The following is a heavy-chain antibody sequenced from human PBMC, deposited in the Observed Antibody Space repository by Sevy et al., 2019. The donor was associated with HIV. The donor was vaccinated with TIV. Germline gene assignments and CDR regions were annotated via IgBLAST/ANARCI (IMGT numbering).Heavy chain of an antibody. J-gene: IGHJ6*02. V-gene: IGHV3-21*01. CDR2: ISSVSTII. CDR1: GFSFNSFD. CDR3: ARVVVYVSGNYYTYYYDLDV. Sequence: GGSLRLSCTASGFSFNSFDMNWVRQAPGKGLEWVASISSVSTIIYYGDSVRGRFSISRDNAKKSLYLKMNSLRVEDKAVDYCARVVVYVSGNYYTYYYDLDVWGQGTAVTVSS. D-gene: IGHD3-10*01.